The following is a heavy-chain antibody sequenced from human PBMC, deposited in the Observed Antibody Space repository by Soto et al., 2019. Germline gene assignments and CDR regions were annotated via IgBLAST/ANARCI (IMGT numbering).Heavy chain of an antibody. V-gene: IGHV1-18*01. CDR2: ISTDNGDT. CDR1: GYAMTIYG. D-gene: IGHD6-13*01. Sequence: SVKVDCKAPGYAMTIYGISWGRHAPGQGLEGMGWISTDNGDTNSARQLQGRVTMTTDTSTSTAYMELRSLRSDDTAMYYCARDGVGGGAAGISYYRHGMGVWGQRPTVTGSS. J-gene: IGHJ6*02. CDR3: ARDGVGGGAAGISYYRHGMGV.